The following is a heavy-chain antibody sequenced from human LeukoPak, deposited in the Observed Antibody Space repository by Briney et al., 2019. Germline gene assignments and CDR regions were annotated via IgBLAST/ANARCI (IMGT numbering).Heavy chain of an antibody. CDR1: GGSISSYY. D-gene: IGHD4/OR15-4a*01. V-gene: IGHV4-59*08. CDR3: ARHRGAFWSFDL. CDR2: IFYSGST. Sequence: SEPLSLPCTVSGGSISSYYWSWLRQPPGKGLEWIGYIFYSGSTNYSPSLRSRVTISVDTSKNQFSLRLTSVTAADTAVYYCARHRGAFWSFDLWGRGTLVTVSS. J-gene: IGHJ2*01.